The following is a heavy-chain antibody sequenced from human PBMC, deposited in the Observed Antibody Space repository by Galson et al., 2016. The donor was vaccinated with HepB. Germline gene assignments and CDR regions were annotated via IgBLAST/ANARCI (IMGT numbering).Heavy chain of an antibody. Sequence: CAISGDSVSSNSAAWNWFRQSPSRGLEWLGRTWFMSNWNTEYAISVKSRITINPDTSKNQFSLRLDSMTPEDTAVYYCARWKHRGWNDYWGQGTLVTVSS. CDR1: GDSVSSNSAA. D-gene: IGHD1-1*01. CDR2: TWFMSNWNT. CDR3: ARWKHRGWNDY. J-gene: IGHJ4*02. V-gene: IGHV6-1*01.